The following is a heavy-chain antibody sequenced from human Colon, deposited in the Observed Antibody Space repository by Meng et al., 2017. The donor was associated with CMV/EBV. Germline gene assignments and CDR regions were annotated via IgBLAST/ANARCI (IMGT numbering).Heavy chain of an antibody. J-gene: IGHJ6*02. V-gene: IGHV4-34*01. CDR1: GESFSGYY. Sequence: SETLSLTCGVSGESFSGYYWTWIRKPPGKGLEWIGEVTDSGSTKSNPSLLRRVSLSMDMSKKQFSLSLSSVTAADTADYYCSRAKRGTYYYYAMDVWGQGTPVTVSS. CDR2: VTDSGST. CDR3: SRAKRGTYYYYAMDV. D-gene: IGHD3-16*01.